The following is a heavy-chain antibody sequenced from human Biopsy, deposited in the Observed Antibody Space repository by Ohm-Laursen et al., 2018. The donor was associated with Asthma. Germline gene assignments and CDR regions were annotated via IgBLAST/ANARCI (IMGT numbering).Heavy chain of an antibody. CDR2: MSFDGRQT. Sequence: SLRLSCAASGFSFGSYGMHWVRQAPGKGLEWVAVMSFDGRQTYYADSVKGRVTISRDNSKNTLSLQMNSLRAEDTAVYYCARAYGGSFFSGSFDIWGQGTMVTVSS. J-gene: IGHJ3*02. CDR3: ARAYGGSFFSGSFDI. CDR1: GFSFGSYG. V-gene: IGHV3-30*03. D-gene: IGHD4-23*01.